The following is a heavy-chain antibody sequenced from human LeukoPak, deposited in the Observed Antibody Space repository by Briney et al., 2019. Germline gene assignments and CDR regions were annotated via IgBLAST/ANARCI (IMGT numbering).Heavy chain of an antibody. Sequence: SETLSLTCTVSGGSISSYYWSWIRQPPGKGLEWIGYIYTSGSTNYNPSLKSRVTISVDTSKNQFSLKLSSVTAADTAVYYCASSFYYDSPFDYWGQGTLVTVYS. J-gene: IGHJ4*02. CDR3: ASSFYYDSPFDY. CDR2: IYTSGST. D-gene: IGHD3-22*01. V-gene: IGHV4-4*09. CDR1: GGSISSYY.